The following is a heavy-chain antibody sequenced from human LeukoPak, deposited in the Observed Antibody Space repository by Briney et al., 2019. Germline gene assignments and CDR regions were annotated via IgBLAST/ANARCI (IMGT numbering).Heavy chain of an antibody. D-gene: IGHD3-22*01. V-gene: IGHV1-8*01. J-gene: IGHJ4*02. CDR3: ARVFQGRITMIVNPASDY. Sequence: ASVKVSCKASGYTFTNYDINWVRQAPGQGLEWMGWMNPNSGNTGYAQKFQGRVTMTRDTSISTAYMELSRLRSDDTAVYYCARVFQGRITMIVNPASDYWGQGTLVTVSS. CDR2: MNPNSGNT. CDR1: GYTFTNYD.